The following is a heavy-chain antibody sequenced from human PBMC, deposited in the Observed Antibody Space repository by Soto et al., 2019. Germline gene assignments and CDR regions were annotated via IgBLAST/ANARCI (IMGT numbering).Heavy chain of an antibody. CDR1: GYSLTSYW. Sequence: EVQLVQSGAEVKKPGESLKISCKGSGYSLTSYWMGWVRQMPGKGLEWMGISYPGYSDTRYSPSFQGQVTISADKSISTAYLQWSSLEASDTAMYYCARQRGYCSSSSCYEGSSFDYWGQGTLATVSS. J-gene: IGHJ4*02. CDR3: ARQRGYCSSSSCYEGSSFDY. D-gene: IGHD2-2*01. CDR2: SYPGYSDT. V-gene: IGHV5-51*01.